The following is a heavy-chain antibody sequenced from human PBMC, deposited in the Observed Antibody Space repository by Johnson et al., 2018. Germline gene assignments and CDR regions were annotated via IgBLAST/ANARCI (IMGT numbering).Heavy chain of an antibody. J-gene: IGHJ1*01. CDR3: AKDGEGWELRFASAEYFQH. CDR1: GFTFSSYA. V-gene: IGHV3-30-3*01. CDR2: ISYDGSNK. Sequence: QVQLVQSGGGVVQPGRSLRLSCAASGFTFSSYAMHWVRQAPGKGLEWVAVISYDGSNKYYADSGKGRFTISRDNSKNTLYLQMNSLRAEDTAVYYCAKDGEGWELRFASAEYFQHWGQGTLVTVSS. D-gene: IGHD1-26*01.